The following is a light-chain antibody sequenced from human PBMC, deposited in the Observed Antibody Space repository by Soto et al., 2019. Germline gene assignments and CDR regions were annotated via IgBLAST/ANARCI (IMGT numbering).Light chain of an antibody. Sequence: QSALTQPASVSGSLGQSITISCTGSSGDVGAYNYVSWYQQHPGKAPKLMIYDVNIRPPGVSNRFSGSKSGSTASLTISGLQAEDEADYYCSSYTTTNSLVFGGGTKLTVL. CDR3: SSYTTTNSLV. CDR1: SGDVGAYNY. CDR2: DVN. V-gene: IGLV2-14*01. J-gene: IGLJ2*01.